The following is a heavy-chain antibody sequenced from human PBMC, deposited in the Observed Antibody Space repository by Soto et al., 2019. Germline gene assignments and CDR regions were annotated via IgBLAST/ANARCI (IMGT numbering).Heavy chain of an antibody. Sequence: SQTLSLTCAICGDSVSRKSAAWNWLRDSPSRGLEWMGRTYYRSKWHNDYVPTLKSQITINPDTSRNQFSLQLTSVTPEDTAVYYCARGLNYFDHHAFDIWGQGTMVTVSS. D-gene: IGHD3-22*01. CDR2: TYYRSKWHN. V-gene: IGHV6-1*01. CDR1: GDSVSRKSAA. J-gene: IGHJ3*02. CDR3: ARGLNYFDHHAFDI.